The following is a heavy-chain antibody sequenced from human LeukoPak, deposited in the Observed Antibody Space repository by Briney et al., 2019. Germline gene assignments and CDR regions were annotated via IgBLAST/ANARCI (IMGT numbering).Heavy chain of an antibody. V-gene: IGHV4-38-2*01. J-gene: IGHJ5*02. D-gene: IGHD6-6*01. CDR1: GYSISSGYY. CDR2: IYHSEST. Sequence: SETLSLTCAVSGYSISSGYYWGWIRQPPGKGLEWIGSIYHSESTYYNPSLKSRVTISVDTSKNQFSLKLSSVTAADTAVYYCAGCRIAANWFDPWGQGTLVTVSS. CDR3: AGCRIAANWFDP.